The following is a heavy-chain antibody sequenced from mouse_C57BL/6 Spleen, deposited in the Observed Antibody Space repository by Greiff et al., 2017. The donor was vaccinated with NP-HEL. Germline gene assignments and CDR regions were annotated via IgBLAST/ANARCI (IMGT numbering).Heavy chain of an antibody. V-gene: IGHV5-16*01. CDR1: GFTFSDYY. Sequence: EVKLVESEGGLVQPGSSMKLSCTASGFTFSDYYMAWVRQVPEKGLEWVANINYDGSSTYYLDSLKSRFIISSDNAKNILYLQMNSLKSEDTATYYCARSTVVSPFAYWGQGTLVTVSA. CDR2: INYDGSST. J-gene: IGHJ3*01. CDR3: ARSTVVSPFAY. D-gene: IGHD1-1*01.